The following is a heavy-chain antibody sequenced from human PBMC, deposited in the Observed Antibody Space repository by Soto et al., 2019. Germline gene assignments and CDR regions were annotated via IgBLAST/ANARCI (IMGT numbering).Heavy chain of an antibody. CDR1: GGSISSGDYY. Sequence: QVQLQESGPGLVKPSQTLSLTCTVSGGSISSGDYYWSWIRQPPGKGLEWIGYIYYSGSTYYNPSLKSRVTISVDTSKNQFSLKLRSVTAADTAVYYCAFGITMVRGVIILYFQHWGQGTLVTVSS. V-gene: IGHV4-30-4*01. CDR3: AFGITMVRGVIILYFQH. D-gene: IGHD3-10*01. J-gene: IGHJ1*01. CDR2: IYYSGST.